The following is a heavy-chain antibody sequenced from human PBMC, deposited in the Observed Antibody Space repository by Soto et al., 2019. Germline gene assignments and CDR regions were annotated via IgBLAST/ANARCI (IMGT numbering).Heavy chain of an antibody. V-gene: IGHV3-15*01. CDR1: GFMFSSAW. Sequence: EVQMVQSGGDLAKPGGSLRLSCVTSGFMFSSAWMNWVRQAPGKGLEWVARIKSKGDGETRDYAAPVKGRFTISRDDSKKTVYLQMNSLRAEDTAVYYCVEGWNDFWGQGTLVTVSS. CDR3: VEGWNDF. CDR2: IKSKGDGETR. D-gene: IGHD1-1*01. J-gene: IGHJ4*02.